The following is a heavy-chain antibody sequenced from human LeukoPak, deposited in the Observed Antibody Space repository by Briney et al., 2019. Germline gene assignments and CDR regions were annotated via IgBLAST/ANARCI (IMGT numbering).Heavy chain of an antibody. V-gene: IGHV1-69*13. J-gene: IGHJ5*02. CDR1: GGTFSSYA. CDR2: IIPIFGTA. CDR3: ASWAAEARVSWFDP. D-gene: IGHD2-15*01. Sequence: SVKVSCKASGGTFSSYAISWVRQAPGQGLEWMGGIIPIFGTANYAQKFQGRVTITADESTSTAYMELSSLRSEDTAVYYCASWAAEARVSWFDPWGQGTLVTVSS.